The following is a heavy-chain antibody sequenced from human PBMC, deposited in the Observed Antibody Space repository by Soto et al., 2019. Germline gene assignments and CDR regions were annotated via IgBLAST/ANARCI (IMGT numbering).Heavy chain of an antibody. D-gene: IGHD3-22*01. J-gene: IGHJ5*02. CDR2: IYYSGST. CDR3: ARGPTYYYDSSGPTFDP. V-gene: IGHV4-30-4*01. CDR1: GGSISSGDYY. Sequence: SEILSLTCTVSGGSISSGDYYWSWIRQPPGKGLEWIGYIYYSGSTYYNPSLKSRVTISVDTSKNQFPLKLSSVTAADTAVYYCARGPTYYYDSSGPTFDPWGQGTLVTVSS.